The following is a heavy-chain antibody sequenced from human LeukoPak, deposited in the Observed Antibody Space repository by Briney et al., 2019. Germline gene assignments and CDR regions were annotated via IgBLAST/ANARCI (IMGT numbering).Heavy chain of an antibody. D-gene: IGHD6-13*01. J-gene: IGHJ4*02. CDR3: AKRRRQHPSFDY. V-gene: IGHV3-30*04. CDR1: GFTFSSYA. Sequence: PGGSLRLSCAASGFTFSSYAMHWVRQAPGKGLEWVAVILYDGSNNYYADSVKGRFTISRDNSKNTLYLQMNSLRAEDTAVYYCAKRRRQHPSFDYWGQGTLVTVSS. CDR2: ILYDGSNN.